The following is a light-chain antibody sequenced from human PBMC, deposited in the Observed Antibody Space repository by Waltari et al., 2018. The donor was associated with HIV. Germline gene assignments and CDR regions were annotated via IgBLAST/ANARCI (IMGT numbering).Light chain of an antibody. Sequence: QSALTQPASVSGSPGQSITISCTGTGSDVGGFDLVSWHQQHPGKAPKLIFYEVTKRPSVVSIRFLGSKSANTASLTISGLQAEDEPNYSCSSYAAPTTVFGGGTQRTV. CDR1: GSDVGGFDL. CDR2: EVT. J-gene: IGLJ7*01. V-gene: IGLV2-23*02. CDR3: SSYAAPTTV.